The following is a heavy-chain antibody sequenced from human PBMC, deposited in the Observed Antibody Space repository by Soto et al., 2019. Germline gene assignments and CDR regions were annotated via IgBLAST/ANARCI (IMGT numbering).Heavy chain of an antibody. CDR3: ARYSSSSVYYYYGMDV. CDR2: IDPSDSYT. J-gene: IGHJ6*02. V-gene: IGHV5-10-1*01. Sequence: GESLKISCKGSGYSFTSYWISWVRQMPGKGLEWMGRIDPSDSYTNYSPSFQGHVTISADKSISTAYLQWSSLKASDTAMYYCARYSSSSVYYYYGMDVWGQGTTVTVSS. D-gene: IGHD6-6*01. CDR1: GYSFTSYW.